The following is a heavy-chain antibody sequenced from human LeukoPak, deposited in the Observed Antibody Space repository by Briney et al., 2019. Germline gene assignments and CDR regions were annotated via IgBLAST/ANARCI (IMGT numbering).Heavy chain of an antibody. D-gene: IGHD3-10*01. CDR1: GFTFGSYW. CDR2: INSDGSST. CDR3: ARAASGGDMDV. Sequence: PGGSLRLSCAASGFTFGSYWMHWVRQAPGKGLVWVSRINSDGSSTSYADSVKGRFTISRDNAKNTLYLQMNSLRAEDTAVYYCARAASGGDMDVWGKGTTVTVSS. J-gene: IGHJ6*03. V-gene: IGHV3-74*01.